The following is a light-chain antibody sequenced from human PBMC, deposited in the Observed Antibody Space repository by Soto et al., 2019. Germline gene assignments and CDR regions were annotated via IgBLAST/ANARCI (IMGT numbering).Light chain of an antibody. Sequence: DIVMTQSPDSLPVSLGERATINCKSSQSVLYSSNNKNYLAWYQQKPGQPPKLLIYWASARESGVPDRFSGSGSGTAFTLTISSLQAEDVAVYYCQQYYSTPPTFGQGTRLEIK. CDR1: QSVLYSSNNKNY. CDR2: WAS. J-gene: IGKJ5*01. CDR3: QQYYSTPPT. V-gene: IGKV4-1*01.